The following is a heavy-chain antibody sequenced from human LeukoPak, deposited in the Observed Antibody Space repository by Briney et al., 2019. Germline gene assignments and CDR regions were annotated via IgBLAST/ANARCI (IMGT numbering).Heavy chain of an antibody. Sequence: GGSLRLSCAASGFIVSSNYMNWVRQAPGKGLEWVSVIYTGGNTYYADSVKGRFTISRDNSKNTLYLQMHSLRAEDTAVNYCASPSSGQSFDIWGQGTMVTVSS. D-gene: IGHD6-19*01. V-gene: IGHV3-53*01. CDR2: IYTGGNT. CDR3: ASPSSGQSFDI. J-gene: IGHJ3*02. CDR1: GFIVSSNY.